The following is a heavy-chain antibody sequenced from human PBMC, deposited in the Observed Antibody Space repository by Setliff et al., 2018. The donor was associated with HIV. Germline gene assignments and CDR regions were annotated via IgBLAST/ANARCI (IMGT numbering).Heavy chain of an antibody. J-gene: IGHJ4*02. CDR1: GGSISSGGYF. V-gene: IGHV4-31*03. D-gene: IGHD6-19*01. CDR2: IYYSGST. CDR3: ATGLTVAPDY. Sequence: SETLSLTCTVSGGSISSGGYFWSWIRQLPGKGLEWIGYIYYSGSTFYNPSLKSRVTISVDTAKNQFSLRLRSVTAADTAVYYCATGLTVAPDYWGQGSLVTVSS.